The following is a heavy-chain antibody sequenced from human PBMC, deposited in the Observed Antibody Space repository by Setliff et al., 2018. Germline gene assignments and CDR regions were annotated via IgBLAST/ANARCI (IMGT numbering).Heavy chain of an antibody. CDR3: ARDGHNVYYFDY. J-gene: IGHJ4*02. CDR2: ISSSGSYI. D-gene: IGHD1-1*01. Sequence: PGGSLRLSCAASGFTFSSYSMNWVRQAPGKGLEWVSSISSSGSYIYYADSVKGRFTISRDNAKNSLYLQMNSLRAEDTAVYYCARDGHNVYYFDYWGLGTLVTVSS. CDR1: GFTFSSYS. V-gene: IGHV3-21*01.